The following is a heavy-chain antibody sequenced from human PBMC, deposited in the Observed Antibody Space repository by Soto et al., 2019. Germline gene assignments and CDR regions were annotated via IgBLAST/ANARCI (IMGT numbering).Heavy chain of an antibody. Sequence: VQLQESGPGLVKPSGTLSLTCAVSGGSVDDDPWWSWLRQSQGKGLEWIGEIFRTGATHYNPSLRSRSTISVDKSKNQFSLRLTSVTTADTTVYYCVAWGVYSWKTWGQGTLVTVSS. CDR1: GGSVDDDPW. V-gene: IGHV4-4*02. CDR3: VAWGVYSWKT. CDR2: IFRTGAT. J-gene: IGHJ5*02. D-gene: IGHD2-15*01.